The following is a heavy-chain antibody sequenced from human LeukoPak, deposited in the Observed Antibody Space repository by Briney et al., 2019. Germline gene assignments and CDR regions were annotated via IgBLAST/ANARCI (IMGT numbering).Heavy chain of an antibody. Sequence: GGSLRLSCAASGFTFSSYWMHWVRQAPGKGLVWVSRINSDGSSTSYADSVKGRFTISRDNAKNTLYLQMNSLRAEDTAVYYCARGVRSGWYRYLNYWGQGTLVTVSS. CDR2: INSDGSST. CDR3: ARGVRSGWYRYLNY. J-gene: IGHJ4*02. D-gene: IGHD6-19*01. V-gene: IGHV3-74*01. CDR1: GFTFSSYW.